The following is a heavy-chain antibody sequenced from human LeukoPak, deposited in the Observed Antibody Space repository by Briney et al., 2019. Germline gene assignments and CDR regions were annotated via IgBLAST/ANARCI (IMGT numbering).Heavy chain of an antibody. D-gene: IGHD6-19*01. V-gene: IGHV1-8*01. CDR3: ARDSSGWYHWFDP. CDR1: GYTFTSYD. CDR2: MNPNNGST. Sequence: APVKVSCNASGYTFTSYDINWVRQATGQGLEWMGWMNPNNGSTGYAQKFQGRVTMTSNISISTAYMELSSLRSEDTAVYYCARDSSGWYHWFDPWGEGTLVSVSS. J-gene: IGHJ5*02.